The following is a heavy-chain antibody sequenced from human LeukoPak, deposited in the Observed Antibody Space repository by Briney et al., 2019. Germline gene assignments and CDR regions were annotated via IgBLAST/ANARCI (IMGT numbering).Heavy chain of an antibody. D-gene: IGHD5-18*01. V-gene: IGHV4-38-2*01. Sequence: SETLSLTCAVSGYSISSGYYWGWIRQPPGKGLEWIGSIYHSGSTYYSPSLKSRVTISVDTSKNQFSLKLSSVTAADTAVYYCARADTAMALFDYWGQGTLVTVSS. CDR3: ARADTAMALFDY. J-gene: IGHJ4*02. CDR1: GYSISSGYY. CDR2: IYHSGST.